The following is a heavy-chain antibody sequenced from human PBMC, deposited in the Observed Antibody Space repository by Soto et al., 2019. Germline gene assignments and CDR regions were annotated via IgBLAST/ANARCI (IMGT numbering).Heavy chain of an antibody. CDR1: GFSLSTSGMC. CDR3: ARIPLGYCSGGSCPDYYYGMDV. CDR2: IDWDDDK. V-gene: IGHV2-70*01. J-gene: IGHJ6*02. Sequence: NPTQTLTLTCTFSGFSLSTSGMCVSWIRQPPGKALEWLALIDWDDDKYYSTSLKTRLTISKDTSKNQVVLTMTNMDPVDTATYYCARIPLGYCSGGSCPDYYYGMDVWGQGTTVTVSS. D-gene: IGHD2-15*01.